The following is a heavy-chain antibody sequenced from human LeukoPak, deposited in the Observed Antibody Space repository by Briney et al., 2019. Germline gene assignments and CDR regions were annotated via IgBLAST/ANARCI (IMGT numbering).Heavy chain of an antibody. J-gene: IGHJ3*02. CDR1: GGTFSSYA. V-gene: IGHV1-69*04. CDR2: IIPILGIA. D-gene: IGHD3-22*01. CDR3: ARGDSSAAFDI. Sequence: ASVKVSCKASGGTFSSYAISWVRQAPGQGLEWMGRIIPILGIANYAQKFQGRVTITADKSTSTAYMELSSLRSEDTAVYYCARGDSSAAFDIWGQGTMATVSS.